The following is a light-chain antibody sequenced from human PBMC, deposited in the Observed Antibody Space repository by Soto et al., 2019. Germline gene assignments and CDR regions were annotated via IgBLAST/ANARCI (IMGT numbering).Light chain of an antibody. J-gene: IGKJ1*01. Sequence: VMTQAPATLSVSPGERSTLSCMASQTINNNIAWYQLKDGQVPRLLIYGAFTRATDIPARFSGSGSGTEFTLTISSLQSEDFAEYHCQQYNNWPQTVGPGTKVEIK. V-gene: IGKV3-15*01. CDR1: QTINNN. CDR3: QQYNNWPQT. CDR2: GAF.